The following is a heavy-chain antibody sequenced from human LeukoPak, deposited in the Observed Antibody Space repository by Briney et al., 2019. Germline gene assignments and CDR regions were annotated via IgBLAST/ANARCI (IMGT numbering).Heavy chain of an antibody. CDR2: INHSGGT. J-gene: IGHJ3*02. V-gene: IGHV4-34*01. Sequence: KPSETLSLTCAVYGGSFSGYYWSWIRQPPGKGLEWIGEINHSGGTNYNPSLKSRVTISVDTSKNQFSLKLSSVTAADTAVYYCAREALDAFDIWGQGTMVTVSS. CDR1: GGSFSGYY. CDR3: AREALDAFDI.